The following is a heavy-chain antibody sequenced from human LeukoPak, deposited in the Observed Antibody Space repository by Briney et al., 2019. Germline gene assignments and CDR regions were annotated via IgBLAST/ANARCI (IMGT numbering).Heavy chain of an antibody. V-gene: IGHV3-33*08. CDR3: ARYSSGFDP. J-gene: IGHJ5*02. Sequence: PGRSLRLSCAASGFTFSSYGMHWVRQAPGKGLEWVAVISYDGRNKYYADSVKGRFTISRDNSKNTLFLQMNSLRAEDTAVYYCARYSSGFDPWGQGTLVTVSS. CDR1: GFTFSSYG. CDR2: ISYDGRNK. D-gene: IGHD6-19*01.